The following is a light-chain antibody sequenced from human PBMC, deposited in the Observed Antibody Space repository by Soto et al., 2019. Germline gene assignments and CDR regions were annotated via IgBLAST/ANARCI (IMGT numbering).Light chain of an antibody. Sequence: DIVMTQSPRSLPVTPGEPASISCRSNQSLLHSNGYNYLDWYLQKPGQSPQLLIYLGSTRASGVPDRFSGSGSGTDFTLKISRVEAEDVGVYYCMQALHTFHTFGGGTKVEIK. V-gene: IGKV2-28*01. CDR1: QSLLHSNGYNY. CDR2: LGS. CDR3: MQALHTFHT. J-gene: IGKJ4*01.